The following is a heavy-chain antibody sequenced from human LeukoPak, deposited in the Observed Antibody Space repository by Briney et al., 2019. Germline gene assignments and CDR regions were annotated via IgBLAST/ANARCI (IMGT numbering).Heavy chain of an antibody. D-gene: IGHD1-26*01. CDR1: GFTFSSYG. CDR3: ARGGDSGSYRWEAFDI. CDR2: ISGSGGST. Sequence: GGSLRLSCAASGFTFSSYGMSWVRQAPGKGLEWVSAISGSGGSTYYADSVKGRFTISRDTSKYTLYLHMNSLRAEDTAVYYCARGGDSGSYRWEAFDIWGQGTMVTVSS. V-gene: IGHV3-23*01. J-gene: IGHJ3*02.